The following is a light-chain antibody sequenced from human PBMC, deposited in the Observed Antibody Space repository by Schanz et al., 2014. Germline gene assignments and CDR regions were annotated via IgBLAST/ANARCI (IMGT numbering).Light chain of an antibody. CDR3: CSYAGSSTLV. CDR2: DVT. Sequence: QSALTQPPSASGSPGQSVTISCTGTSSDVGGYKYVSWYQQHPGKAPKLMIYDVTKRPSGVPDRFSGSKSGNTASLTVSGLQAEDEADYYCCSYAGSSTLVFGGGTKLTVL. J-gene: IGLJ2*01. CDR1: SSDVGGYKY. V-gene: IGLV2-8*01.